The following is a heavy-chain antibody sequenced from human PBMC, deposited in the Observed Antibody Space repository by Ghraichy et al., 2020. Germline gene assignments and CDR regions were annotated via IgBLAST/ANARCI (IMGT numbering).Heavy chain of an antibody. D-gene: IGHD3-22*01. Sequence: GGSLRLSCAASGFTVSSNYMSWVRQAPGKGLEWVSIIYSGGSTYYADSVKGRFTISRDNSKNTLYLQMNSLRAEDTAVYYCARGSHYYDSSGYCWFDPWGQGTLVTVSS. CDR2: IYSGGST. J-gene: IGHJ5*02. V-gene: IGHV3-53*01. CDR1: GFTVSSNY. CDR3: ARGSHYYDSSGYCWFDP.